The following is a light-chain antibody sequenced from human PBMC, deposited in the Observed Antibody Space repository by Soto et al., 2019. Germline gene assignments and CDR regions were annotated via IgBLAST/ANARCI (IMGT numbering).Light chain of an antibody. Sequence: PGERATLSCRASQRVSSGYVAWYQQKPGQAPRLLIYDASNRATGIPARFSGSGSGTDFTLTISSLEPEDFAVYYCQQRSNWPWTFGQGTKVEIK. CDR3: QQRSNWPWT. CDR2: DAS. CDR1: QRVSSGY. J-gene: IGKJ1*01. V-gene: IGKV3-11*01.